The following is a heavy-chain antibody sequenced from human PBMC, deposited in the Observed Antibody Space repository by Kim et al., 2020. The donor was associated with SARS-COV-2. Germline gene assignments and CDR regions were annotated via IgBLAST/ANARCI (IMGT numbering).Heavy chain of an antibody. CDR3: AIRQGSSNYVYYYYGMDV. D-gene: IGHD4-4*01. CDR2: IIPIFGTA. Sequence: SVKVSCKASGGTFSSYAISWVRQAPGQGLEWMGGIIPIFGTANYAQKFQGRVTITADESTSTAYMELSSLSSEDTAVYYCAIRQGSSNYVYYYYGMDVWGQGTTVTVSS. V-gene: IGHV1-69*13. J-gene: IGHJ6*02. CDR1: GGTFSSYA.